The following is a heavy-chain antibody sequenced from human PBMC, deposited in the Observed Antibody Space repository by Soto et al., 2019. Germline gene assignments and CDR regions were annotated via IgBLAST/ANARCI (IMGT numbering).Heavy chain of an antibody. Sequence: ASVKDSCKASGYTFKSYGISWVRQAPRQGLEWMGWISAYNGNTNYAQKLQGRVTMTTDTSTSTAYMELRSLRSDDTAMYYCARGHRRWPYYYGSGSSDYWGQGTLVTVSS. CDR1: GYTFKSYG. CDR2: ISAYNGNT. V-gene: IGHV1-18*01. CDR3: ARGHRRWPYYYGSGSSDY. D-gene: IGHD3-10*01. J-gene: IGHJ4*02.